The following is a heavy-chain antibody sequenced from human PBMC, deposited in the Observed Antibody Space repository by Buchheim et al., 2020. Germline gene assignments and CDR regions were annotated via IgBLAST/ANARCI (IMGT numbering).Heavy chain of an antibody. Sequence: QVQLVESGGGVVQPGRSLRLSCAASGFTFSSYGMHWVRQAPGKGLEWVAVISYDGSNKYYADSVKGRFTISTVNAKHTLDPQMNSLRAEDTAVYYCANGYSGYDSAWGQGTL. CDR2: ISYDGSNK. D-gene: IGHD5-12*01. CDR1: GFTFSSYG. J-gene: IGHJ5*02. CDR3: ANGYSGYDSA. V-gene: IGHV3-30*18.